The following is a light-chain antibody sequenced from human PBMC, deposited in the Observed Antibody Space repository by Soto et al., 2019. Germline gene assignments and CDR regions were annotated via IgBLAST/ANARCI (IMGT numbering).Light chain of an antibody. CDR2: AAS. J-gene: IGKJ5*01. Sequence: DIQMTQSPSSVSASVGDRVTITCRSSEDISTWLAWYQQKPGKAPKLLIYAASSLQSGVPSRFSGSGSGTDFTLTISSLQPEDFAAYYCLHAGSFPRITFGQGTRLDIK. V-gene: IGKV1-12*01. CDR3: LHAGSFPRIT. CDR1: EDISTW.